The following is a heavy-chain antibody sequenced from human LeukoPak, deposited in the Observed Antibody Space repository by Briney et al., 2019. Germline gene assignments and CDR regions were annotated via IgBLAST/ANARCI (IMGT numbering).Heavy chain of an antibody. J-gene: IGHJ5*02. CDR3: ATGGKWLPHIRNWFDP. CDR1: GFTFSNYA. CDR2: ISSSSSCI. Sequence: PGGSLRLSCAASGFTFSNYAMNWVRQAPGKGLEWVSSISSSSSCIYYADSVKGRFTISRDNAKNSLYLQMNSLRAEDTAVYYCATGGKWLPHIRNWFDPWGQGTLVTVSS. D-gene: IGHD5-12*01. V-gene: IGHV3-21*01.